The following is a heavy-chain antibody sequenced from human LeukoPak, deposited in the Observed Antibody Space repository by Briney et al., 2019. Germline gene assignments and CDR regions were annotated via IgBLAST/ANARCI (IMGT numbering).Heavy chain of an antibody. CDR2: ISSSSSYI. V-gene: IGHV3-21*01. Sequence: MPGGSLRLACAASGFTFSSYSMNWVRQAPGKGLEWVSSISSSSSYIYYADSVKGRFTISRDNAKNSLYLQMNSLRAEDTAVYYCARDPGPVWYPLYYFDYWGQGTLVTVSS. CDR3: ARDPGPVWYPLYYFDY. D-gene: IGHD6-13*01. J-gene: IGHJ4*02. CDR1: GFTFSSYS.